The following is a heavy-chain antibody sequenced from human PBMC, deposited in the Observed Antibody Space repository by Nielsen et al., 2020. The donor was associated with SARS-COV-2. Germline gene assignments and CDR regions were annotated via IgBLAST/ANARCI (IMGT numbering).Heavy chain of an antibody. CDR2: ISWNSGSI. CDR3: AKLPDGYNGFDY. Sequence: SLKISCAASGFTFDDYAMHWVRQAPGKGLEWVSGISWNSGSIGYADSVKGRFTISRDNAKNSLYLQMNSLRAEDTALYYCAKLPDGYNGFDYWGQGTLVTVSS. CDR1: GFTFDDYA. D-gene: IGHD5-24*01. J-gene: IGHJ4*02. V-gene: IGHV3-9*01.